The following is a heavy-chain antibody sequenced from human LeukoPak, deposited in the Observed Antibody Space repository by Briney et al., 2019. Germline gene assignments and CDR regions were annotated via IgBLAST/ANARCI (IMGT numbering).Heavy chain of an antibody. J-gene: IGHJ1*01. CDR1: GFTFSTYW. CDR2: IKSDGST. Sequence: GGSLRLSCAASGFTFSTYWMHWVRQAPGKGLVWVSRIKSDGSTNYADSVKGPFTIARDNAKNTVSLQMNSLRPEDTGVYYCARAPSEIGGYYPEYFRHWGQGTVGTVSS. CDR3: ARAPSEIGGYYPEYFRH. D-gene: IGHD3-22*01. V-gene: IGHV3-74*01.